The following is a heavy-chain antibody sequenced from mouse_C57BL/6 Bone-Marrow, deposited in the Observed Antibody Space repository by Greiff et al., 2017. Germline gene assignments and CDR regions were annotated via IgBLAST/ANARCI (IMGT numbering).Heavy chain of an antibody. CDR3: ATYYGQGSWFAY. CDR2: IDPSDSYT. CDR1: GYTFTSYW. Sequence: QVQLQQPGAELVMPGASVKLSCKASGYTFTSYWMHWVKQRPGQGLEWIGEIDPSDSYTNYNQKFKGKSTLTVDKSSSTAYMQLSSLTSEDSAVXYGATYYGQGSWFAYWGQGTLVTVSA. D-gene: IGHD2-10*01. V-gene: IGHV1-69*01. J-gene: IGHJ3*01.